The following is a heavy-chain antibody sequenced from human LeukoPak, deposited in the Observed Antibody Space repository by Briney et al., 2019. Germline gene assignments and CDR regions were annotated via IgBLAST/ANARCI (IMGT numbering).Heavy chain of an antibody. D-gene: IGHD3-16*01. Sequence: GASVKVSCKASGYTFASYYMHWVRQAPGQGLEWMGIINPSGGSTSYAQKFQGRVTMTRDMSTSTVYMELSSLRSEDTAVYYCARGRYDYVWGSYCHLDYWGQGTLVTVSS. CDR3: ARGRYDYVWGSYCHLDY. V-gene: IGHV1-46*01. CDR1: GYTFASYY. J-gene: IGHJ4*02. CDR2: INPSGGST.